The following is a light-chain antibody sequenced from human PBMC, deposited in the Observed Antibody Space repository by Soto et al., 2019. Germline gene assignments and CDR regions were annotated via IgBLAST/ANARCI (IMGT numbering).Light chain of an antibody. V-gene: IGKV3-11*01. CDR1: QSVSSN. Sequence: DIVMTQSPLSLPVTPGEPASISCRASQSVSSNLAWYQQKPGQAPRLLIYDASNRATGIPARFSGSGSGTDFTLTISSLEPEDFAVYYCQQRTKWRTFGQGTKVDIK. CDR2: DAS. CDR3: QQRTKWRT. J-gene: IGKJ1*01.